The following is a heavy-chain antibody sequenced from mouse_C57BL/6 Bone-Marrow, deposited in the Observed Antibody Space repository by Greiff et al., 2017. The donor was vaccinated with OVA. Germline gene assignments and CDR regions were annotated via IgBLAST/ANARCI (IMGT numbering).Heavy chain of an antibody. CDR2: IYPRSGNT. V-gene: IGHV1-81*01. J-gene: IGHJ2*01. Sequence: QVQLQQSGAELARPGASVKLSCKASGYTFTSYGISWVKQRTGQGLEWIGEIYPRSGNTYYNEKFKGKATLTADKSSSTAYMQLSSLTSEDSAVYFCARFPYDYDVDYWGQGTTLTVSS. D-gene: IGHD2-4*01. CDR3: ARFPYDYDVDY. CDR1: GYTFTSYG.